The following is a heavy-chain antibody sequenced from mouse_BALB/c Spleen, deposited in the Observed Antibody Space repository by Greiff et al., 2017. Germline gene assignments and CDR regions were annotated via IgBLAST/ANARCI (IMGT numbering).Heavy chain of an antibody. D-gene: IGHD1-1*01. CDR3: ARNRYGSSYGYFDV. Sequence: QVQLKESGPGLVQPSQSLSITCTVSGFSLTSYGVHWVRQSPGKGLEWLGVIWSGGSTDYNAAFISRLSISKDNSKSQVFFKMNSLQANDTAIYYCARNRYGSSYGYFDVWGAGTTVTVSS. J-gene: IGHJ1*01. V-gene: IGHV2-2*02. CDR2: IWSGGST. CDR1: GFSLTSYG.